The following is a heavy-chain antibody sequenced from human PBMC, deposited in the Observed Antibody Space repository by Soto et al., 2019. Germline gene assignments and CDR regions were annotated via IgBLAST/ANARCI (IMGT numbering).Heavy chain of an antibody. Sequence: SQTLSLTCAISGDSVSSNSAAWNWIRQSPLRGLEWLGRTYYRSKWYNEYAVSVKGRITINPDTSKNQFSLQLNSVTPEDTAVYYCARDGGVYDYSPFDYWGQGTLVTVSS. V-gene: IGHV6-1*01. CDR2: TYYRSKWYN. CDR1: GDSVSSNSAA. J-gene: IGHJ4*02. CDR3: ARDGGVYDYSPFDY. D-gene: IGHD4-4*01.